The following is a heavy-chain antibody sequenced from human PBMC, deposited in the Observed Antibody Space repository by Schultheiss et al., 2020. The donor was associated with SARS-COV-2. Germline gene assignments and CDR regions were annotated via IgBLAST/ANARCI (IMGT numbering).Heavy chain of an antibody. V-gene: IGHV3-9*01. CDR2: ISWNSGSI. CDR1: GFTFDDYA. Sequence: SLKISCAASGFTFDDYAMHWVRQAPGKGLEWVSGISWNSGSIGYADSVKGRFTISRDNAKNSLYLQMNSLRAEDTALYYCAREPYCSSTSCYFVDVWGKGTTVTVSS. CDR3: AREPYCSSTSCYFVDV. J-gene: IGHJ6*04. D-gene: IGHD2-2*01.